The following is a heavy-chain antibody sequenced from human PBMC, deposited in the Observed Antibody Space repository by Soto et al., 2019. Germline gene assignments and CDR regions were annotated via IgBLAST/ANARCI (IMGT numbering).Heavy chain of an antibody. CDR3: ARISDSRSQEEDY. CDR1: GFTFSSYS. CDR2: ISSSSSTI. Sequence: GGSLRLSCAASGFTFSSYSMNWVRQAPGKGLEWVSYISSSSSTIYYADSVKGRFTSSRDTSTSTVYMEMSSLRSEDTAVYYCARISDSRSQEEDYWGQGTLVTVSS. D-gene: IGHD3-22*01. V-gene: IGHV3-48*01. J-gene: IGHJ4*02.